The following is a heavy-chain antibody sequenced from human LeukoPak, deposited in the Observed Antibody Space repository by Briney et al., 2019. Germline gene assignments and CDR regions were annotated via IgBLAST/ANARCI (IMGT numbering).Heavy chain of an antibody. Sequence: SETLSLTCTVSGGFISSYYWSRIRQPPGKGLEWIGYIYYSGSTNYNPSLKSRVTISVDTSKNQFSLKLSSVTAADTAVYYCARGIIIAVAGYFDYWGQGTLVTVSS. CDR3: ARGIIIAVAGYFDY. CDR2: IYYSGST. D-gene: IGHD6-19*01. CDR1: GGFISSYY. V-gene: IGHV4-59*12. J-gene: IGHJ4*02.